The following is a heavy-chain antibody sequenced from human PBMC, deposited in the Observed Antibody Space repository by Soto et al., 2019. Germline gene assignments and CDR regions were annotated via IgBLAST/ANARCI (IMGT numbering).Heavy chain of an antibody. CDR2: IKQDGSEK. CDR3: ASLGRHG. Sequence: GGSLRLSCAASGFTFSDSWMDWVRQAPGKGPEWVANIKQDGSEKNYVDPVKGRFTISRDNAKNSLYLQMNSLRAEDTAVYYCASLGRHGWGQGTTVTVSS. V-gene: IGHV3-7*01. D-gene: IGHD3-16*01. CDR1: GFTFSDSW. J-gene: IGHJ6*02.